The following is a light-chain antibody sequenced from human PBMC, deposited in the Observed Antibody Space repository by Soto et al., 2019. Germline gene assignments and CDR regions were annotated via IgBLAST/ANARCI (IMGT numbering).Light chain of an antibody. CDR1: QSVSSSY. Sequence: EIVLTHSPGTLSLSPWEIVTLSCGASQSVSSSYLALYQQKPVQAPRLLIYGASSRATGIPDRFIGSGSGTDFTLTISRLEPEDIAVYYCQQYGSSPGTFGHGTKVDIK. CDR2: GAS. J-gene: IGKJ1*01. V-gene: IGKV3-20*01. CDR3: QQYGSSPGT.